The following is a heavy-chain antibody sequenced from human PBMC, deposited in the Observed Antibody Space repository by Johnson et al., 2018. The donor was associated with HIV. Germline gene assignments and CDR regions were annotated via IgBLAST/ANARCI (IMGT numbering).Heavy chain of an antibody. CDR1: GFTFSTYA. CDR3: ATRDPTYRPGVFDI. CDR2: ISYDGTDK. J-gene: IGHJ3*02. Sequence: QVQLVESGGGVVRPGESLRLSCAASGFTFSTYAMHWVRQAPGKGLEWVAVISYDGTDKYYADSVKGRFSISRDNAKNSLFLQMNSLRAEDMAVYYCATRDPTYRPGVFDIWGQGTMVTVSS. V-gene: IGHV3-30*19. D-gene: IGHD2-2*02.